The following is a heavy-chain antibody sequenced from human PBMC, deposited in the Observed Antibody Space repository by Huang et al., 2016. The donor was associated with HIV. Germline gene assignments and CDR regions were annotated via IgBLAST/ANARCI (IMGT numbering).Heavy chain of an antibody. J-gene: IGHJ4*02. Sequence: QVQLVESGGGLVKPGGSLRLSCAVSGFTFSDSYRSWISQTPGKGREWISYISSSDNSIYYADSVKCRFTISRDDAKNSLYLQMNSLRADDTAIYYCARRSAFYRLDYWGQGTLVTVSS. CDR1: GFTFSDSY. CDR3: ARRSAFYRLDY. CDR2: ISSSDNSI. V-gene: IGHV3-11*01. D-gene: IGHD3-10*01.